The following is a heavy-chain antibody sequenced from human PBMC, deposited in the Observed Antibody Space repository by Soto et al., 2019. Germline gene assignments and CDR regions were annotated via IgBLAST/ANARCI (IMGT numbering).Heavy chain of an antibody. CDR2: IIPILGIA. V-gene: IGHV1-69*02. D-gene: IGHD2-2*01. CDR1: GYTFTSYY. J-gene: IGHJ6*02. CDR3: ATGVVVVPAALYYYYGMDV. Sequence: SVKVSCKASGYTFTSYYMNWVRQAPGQGLEWMGRIIPILGIANYAQKFQGRVTITADKSTSTAYMELSSLRSEDTAVYYCATGVVVVPAALYYYYGMDVWGQGTTVTVSS.